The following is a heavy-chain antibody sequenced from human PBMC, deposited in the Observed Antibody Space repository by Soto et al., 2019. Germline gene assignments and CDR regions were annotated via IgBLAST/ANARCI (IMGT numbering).Heavy chain of an antibody. CDR2: INPDSGDT. V-gene: IGHV1-2*02. CDR3: ARDRGNMVAIFHHYYGMDV. J-gene: IGHJ6*04. Sequence: ASVKVSCKASGYTFTGQYMHWVRQAPGQGLEWMGWINPDSGDTKYAQKFQGRVTMTRDTSISTVYMEVSRLKSDYTAVYYCARDRGNMVAIFHHYYGMDVWGKGTTVNVAS. D-gene: IGHD3-3*02. CDR1: GYTFTGQY.